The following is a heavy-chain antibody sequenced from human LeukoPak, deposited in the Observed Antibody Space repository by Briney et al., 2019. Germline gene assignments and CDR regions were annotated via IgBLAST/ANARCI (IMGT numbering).Heavy chain of an antibody. D-gene: IGHD5-12*01. CDR2: IDWDDDK. V-gene: IGHV2-70*11. CDR1: GFSLSTSGMC. CDR3: ARILPRGYSGYDSYAFDI. J-gene: IGHJ3*02. Sequence: SGPALVKPTQTLTLTGTFSGFSLSTSGMCVSWIRQPPGKALEWLARIDWDDDKYYSTSLKTRLTISKDTSKNQVVLTMTNMDPVDTATYYCARILPRGYSGYDSYAFDIWGQGTMVTVSS.